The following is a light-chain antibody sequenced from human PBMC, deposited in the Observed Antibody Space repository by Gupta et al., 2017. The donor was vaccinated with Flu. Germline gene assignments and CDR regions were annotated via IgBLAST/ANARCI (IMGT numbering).Light chain of an antibody. V-gene: IGLV2-8*01. Sequence: QSALTQPPSASGSPGQSVPISCTGTSSDVGAHNYVSWYQQHPGKAPKLMIYELSKRPSGVPDRVAGSKSGNTASLTVAGLQAEDEADEYCSSYEGSAYAGSNSQGVFGGGTKLTVL. J-gene: IGLJ2*01. CDR2: ELS. CDR3: SSYEGSAYAGSNSQGV. CDR1: SSDVGAHNY.